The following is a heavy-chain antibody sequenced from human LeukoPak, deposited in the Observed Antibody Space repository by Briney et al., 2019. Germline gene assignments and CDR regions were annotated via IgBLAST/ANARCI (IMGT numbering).Heavy chain of an antibody. Sequence: GRCLRLSCAASGFTFSSYAMSWVRQAPGKGLQWVSGIAGNGISTYFADSAKGRFTISRDNSKNTLYLQMNSLSPEDTAVYYCAKMRQWFGESENCFHYWGQGTLVTVSS. CDR2: IAGNGIST. CDR1: GFTFSSYA. CDR3: AKMRQWFGESENCFHY. D-gene: IGHD3-10*01. J-gene: IGHJ4*02. V-gene: IGHV3-23*01.